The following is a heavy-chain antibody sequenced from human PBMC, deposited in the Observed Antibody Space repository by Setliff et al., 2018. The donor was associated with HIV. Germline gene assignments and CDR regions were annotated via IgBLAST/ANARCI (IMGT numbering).Heavy chain of an antibody. CDR3: ARTAPPRIAAPYNDPFDI. J-gene: IGHJ3*02. Sequence: ASETLSLTCAIYGGSFNVYSWSWIRQPPGKGLEWIGEINQSGNTKYNPSLKSRASISVDTSKAQFTLDLASVTAADMAVYYCARTAPPRIAAPYNDPFDIWGQGTMVT. CDR1: GGSFNVYS. D-gene: IGHD6-13*01. CDR2: INQSGNT. V-gene: IGHV4-34*01.